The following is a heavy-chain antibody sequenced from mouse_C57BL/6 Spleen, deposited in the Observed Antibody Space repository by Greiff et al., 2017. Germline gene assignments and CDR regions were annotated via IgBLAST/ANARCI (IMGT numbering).Heavy chain of an antibody. Sequence: QVQLQQSGAELAKPGASVKLSCKASGYTFTSYWMHWVKQRPGQGLEWIGYINPSSGYTKYNQKFKDKATLTADKSSSTAYMQLSSLTYEDSAVYDCARSGYSTGRYFDYWGQGTTLTVSS. CDR1: GYTFTSYW. CDR3: ARSGYSTGRYFDY. CDR2: INPSSGYT. J-gene: IGHJ2*01. V-gene: IGHV1-7*01. D-gene: IGHD2-5*01.